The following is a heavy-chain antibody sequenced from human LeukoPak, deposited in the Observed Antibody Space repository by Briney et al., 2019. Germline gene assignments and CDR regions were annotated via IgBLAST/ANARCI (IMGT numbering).Heavy chain of an antibody. CDR1: GYTFTGYN. D-gene: IGHD1-26*01. CDR2: INPNSGGT. Sequence: ASVKVSCTASGYTFTGYNMHWVRQAPGQGLEWMGWINPNSGGTNYAQKFQGRVTMSRDTSISTAYMELSRLRSDDTAVYYCARELEGATIGYYYYGMDVWGQGTTITVSS. V-gene: IGHV1-2*02. CDR3: ARELEGATIGYYYYGMDV. J-gene: IGHJ6*02.